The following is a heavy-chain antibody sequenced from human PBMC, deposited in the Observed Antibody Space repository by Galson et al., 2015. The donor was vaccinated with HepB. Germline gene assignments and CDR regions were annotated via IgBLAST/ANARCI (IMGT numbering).Heavy chain of an antibody. CDR1: GFNFDDYA. CDR3: ARDRGDSGSYLSYYYVMDV. J-gene: IGHJ6*02. V-gene: IGHV3-9*01. CDR2: ISWNSSTI. D-gene: IGHD3-10*01. Sequence: SLRLSCAASGFNFDDYAMHWVRQVPGKGLEWVSGISWNSSTINYADSVKGRFTISRDNAKNSLYLQMNSLGAEDTAVYYCARDRGDSGSYLSYYYVMDVWGQGTTVTVSS.